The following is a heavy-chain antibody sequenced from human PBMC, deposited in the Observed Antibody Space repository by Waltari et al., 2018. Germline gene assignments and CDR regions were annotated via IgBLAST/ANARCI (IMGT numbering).Heavy chain of an antibody. CDR2: TYPGDSDP. D-gene: IGHD6-13*01. Sequence: EVQLVQSGAEVKKPGESLKISCKGSGYSFTSYWIGWVRQMPGKGLEWMGVTYPGDSDPRYSPSFQGQVTISADKSISTAYLQWSSLKASDTAMYYCARRIAAAGTDENWFDPWGQGTLVTVSS. CDR3: ARRIAAAGTDENWFDP. V-gene: IGHV5-51*01. CDR1: GYSFTSYW. J-gene: IGHJ5*02.